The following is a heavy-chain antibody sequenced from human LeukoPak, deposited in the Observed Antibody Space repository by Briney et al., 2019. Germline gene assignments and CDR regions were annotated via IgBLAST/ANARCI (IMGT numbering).Heavy chain of an antibody. CDR2: ISYDGSNK. CDR1: GFTFSSYG. Sequence: PGRSLRLSCAASGFTFSSYGMHWVRQAPGKGLEWVAIISYDGSNKYYADSVKGRFTISRDNSKNTLYLQMNSLRAEDTAVYYCAKDPGPGSEYMDVWGQGTTVTVSS. CDR3: AKDPGPGSEYMDV. J-gene: IGHJ6*02. V-gene: IGHV3-30*18. D-gene: IGHD1-1*01.